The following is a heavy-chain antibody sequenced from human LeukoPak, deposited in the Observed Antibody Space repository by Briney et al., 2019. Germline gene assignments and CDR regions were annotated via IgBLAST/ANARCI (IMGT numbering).Heavy chain of an antibody. Sequence: GGSLRLSCAASGFTFSSYAMSWVRQAPGKGLEWVSAFSGSGGSTYYADSVKGRFTISRDNSKNTLYLQMNSLRAEDTAVYYCARRAGAYSHPYDYWGQGTLVTVSS. CDR3: ARRAGAYSHPYDY. CDR1: GFTFSSYA. CDR2: FSGSGGST. J-gene: IGHJ4*02. D-gene: IGHD4/OR15-4a*01. V-gene: IGHV3-23*01.